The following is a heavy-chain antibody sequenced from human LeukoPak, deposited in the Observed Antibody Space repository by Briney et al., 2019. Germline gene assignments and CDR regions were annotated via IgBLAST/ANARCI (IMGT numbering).Heavy chain of an antibody. CDR2: MYHTGRA. Sequence: SETLSLTCTVSGGSISDHYWTWIRQPPGKGLEWIGYMYHTGRANYNPSLRSRVTISVDTSKNQFSLKLSSVTAADTAVYYCARRGYSYGLYFDYWGQGTLVTVSS. J-gene: IGHJ4*02. CDR1: GGSISDHY. CDR3: ARRGYSYGLYFDY. D-gene: IGHD5-18*01. V-gene: IGHV4-59*08.